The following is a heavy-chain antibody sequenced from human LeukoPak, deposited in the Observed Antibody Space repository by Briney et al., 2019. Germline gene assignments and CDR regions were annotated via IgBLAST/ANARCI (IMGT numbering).Heavy chain of an antibody. CDR1: GGSISSGSYY. CDR2: IYTSGGT. Sequence: SETLSLTCTVSGGSISSGSYYWSWIRQPAGKGLEWIGRIYTSGGTNYNPSLKNRVTISVDTSKNQFSLKLSSVTAADTAVYYCARGYYYDSSGIDYWGQGTLVTVSS. D-gene: IGHD3-22*01. J-gene: IGHJ4*02. V-gene: IGHV4-61*02. CDR3: ARGYYYDSSGIDY.